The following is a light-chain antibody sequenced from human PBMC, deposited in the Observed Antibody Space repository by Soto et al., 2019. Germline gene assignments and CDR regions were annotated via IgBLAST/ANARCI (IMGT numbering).Light chain of an antibody. Sequence: EIVMTQSPVTLSVSPGERATLSCRASQSVRRDLAWYQQKPGQPPRLLIHGATTRATGIPARFSGSGSGTEFTLTISSLQSEDFAVYYCQQYNNWPRTFGQGTKVDIK. CDR2: GAT. J-gene: IGKJ1*01. CDR3: QQYNNWPRT. CDR1: QSVRRD. V-gene: IGKV3-15*01.